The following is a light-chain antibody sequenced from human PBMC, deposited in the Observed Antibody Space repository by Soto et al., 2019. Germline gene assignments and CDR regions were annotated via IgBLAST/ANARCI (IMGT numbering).Light chain of an antibody. CDR1: QSIYRG. J-gene: IGKJ1*01. CDR3: QQYNSPST. CDR2: DAT. Sequence: DIRMTQSPSTLSASLGDKITITCRASQSIYRGLAWYQQKPGQAPKLLIYDATTLESGVPSRFSGSGSGTEFTLTMTNLQPDDFATYYCQQYNSPSTFGQGTKVDIK. V-gene: IGKV1-5*01.